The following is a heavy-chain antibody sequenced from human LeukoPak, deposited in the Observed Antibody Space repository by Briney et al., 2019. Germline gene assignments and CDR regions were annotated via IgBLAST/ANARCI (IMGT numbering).Heavy chain of an antibody. CDR1: GFTFSSYS. D-gene: IGHD6-13*01. Sequence: GGSLRLSCAASGFTFSSYSMNWVRQAPGKGLEWVSSISSSSSYIYYADSVKGRFTISRDNAKNSLYPQMNSLRAEDTAVYYCARSPTPIAAAVIWGQGTLVTVSS. CDR3: ARSPTPIAAAVI. V-gene: IGHV3-21*01. J-gene: IGHJ4*02. CDR2: ISSSSSYI.